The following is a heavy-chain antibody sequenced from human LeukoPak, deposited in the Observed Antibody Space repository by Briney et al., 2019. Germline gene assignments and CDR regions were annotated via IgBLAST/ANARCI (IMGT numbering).Heavy chain of an antibody. CDR1: GFTFSSYA. J-gene: IGHJ4*02. CDR3: ASPFTVTAY. Sequence: QAGGSLRLSCAASGFTFSSYAMHWVRQAPGKGLEWVAVISYDGSNKYYADSVKGRFTISRDNSKNTLYLQMNSLRAEDTAAYYCASPFTVTAYWGQGTLVTVSS. CDR2: ISYDGSNK. V-gene: IGHV3-30-3*01. D-gene: IGHD4-11*01.